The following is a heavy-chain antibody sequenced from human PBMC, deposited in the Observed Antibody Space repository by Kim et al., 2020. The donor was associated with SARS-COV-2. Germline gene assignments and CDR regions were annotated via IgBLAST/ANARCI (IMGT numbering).Heavy chain of an antibody. CDR1: GFTFSSYA. V-gene: IGHV3-23*01. D-gene: IGHD6-13*01. J-gene: IGHJ6*02. CDR3: AKVGSSSWYHYYGMDV. CDR2: ISGSGGST. Sequence: GGSLRLSCAASGFTFSSYAMSWVRQAPGKGLEWVSAISGSGGSTYYADSVKGRFTISRDNSKNTLYLQMNSLRAEDTAVYYCAKVGSSSWYHYYGMDVWGQGTTVTVSS.